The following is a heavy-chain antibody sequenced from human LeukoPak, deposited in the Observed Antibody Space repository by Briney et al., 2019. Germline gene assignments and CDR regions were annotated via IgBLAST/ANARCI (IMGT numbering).Heavy chain of an antibody. D-gene: IGHD1-26*01. J-gene: IGHJ6*03. Sequence: SETLSLTCAVYGGSFSGYYWSWIRQPPGKGLEWIGEINHSGSTNYNPPLKSRVTISVDTSKNQFSLKLSSVTAADTAVYYCAREGYSGSYALQYYYYMDVWGKGTTVTVSS. V-gene: IGHV4-34*01. CDR2: INHSGST. CDR3: AREGYSGSYALQYYYYMDV. CDR1: GGSFSGYY.